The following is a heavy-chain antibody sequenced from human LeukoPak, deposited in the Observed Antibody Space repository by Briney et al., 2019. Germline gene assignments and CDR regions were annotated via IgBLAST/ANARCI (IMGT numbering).Heavy chain of an antibody. CDR1: GFTFSSSG. J-gene: IGHJ4*02. CDR2: IRFDGTTK. Sequence: GGSLRLSCAASGFTFSSSGMHWVRQAPGRGLEWVAFIRFDGTTKYYAQSVRGRFTISRDNSKNTLGLQMNSLRAEDTAVYYCARQGYWGQGTLVTVSS. V-gene: IGHV3-30*02. CDR3: ARQGY.